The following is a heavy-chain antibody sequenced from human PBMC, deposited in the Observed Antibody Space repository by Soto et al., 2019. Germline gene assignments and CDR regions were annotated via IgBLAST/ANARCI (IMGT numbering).Heavy chain of an antibody. CDR3: ARGHFGVVMFYYYYGMDV. D-gene: IGHD3-3*01. V-gene: IGHV4-4*02. J-gene: IGHJ6*02. CDR2: IYHSGST. CDR1: GGSISSSNW. Sequence: PSETLSLTCAVSGGSISSSNWWSWVRQPPGKGLEWIGEIYHSGSTNYNPSLKSRVTISVDKSKNQFSLKLSSVTAADTAVYYCARGHFGVVMFYYYYGMDVWGQGTTVTVS.